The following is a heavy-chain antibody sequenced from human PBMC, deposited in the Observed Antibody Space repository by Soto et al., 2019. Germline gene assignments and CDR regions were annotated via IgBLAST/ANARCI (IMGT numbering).Heavy chain of an antibody. V-gene: IGHV1-2*02. J-gene: IGHJ6*02. CDR1: GYTFTGYY. CDR2: INPNSGGT. Sequence: QVQLVQSGAELKKPGASVKVSCKASGYTFTGYYMHWVRQAPGQGLEWMGWINPNSGGTNYAQKFQGRVTMTRDTSISTAYMELSRLRSDDTAVYYCARSARSQPYYYYGMDVWGQGTTVTVSS. CDR3: ARSARSQPYYYYGMDV.